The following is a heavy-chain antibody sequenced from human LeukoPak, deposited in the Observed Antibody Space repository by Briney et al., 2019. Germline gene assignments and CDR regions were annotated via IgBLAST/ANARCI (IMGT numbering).Heavy chain of an antibody. CDR1: GFTFSSYA. V-gene: IGHV3-30*04. Sequence: GGSLRLSCAASGFTFSSYAMHWVRQAPGKGLEWVAVISYDGSNKYYADSVKGRFTISRDNSKNTLYLQMNSLRAEDTAVYYCAREELGVYPLDYWGQGTLVTVSS. CDR2: ISYDGSNK. J-gene: IGHJ4*02. CDR3: AREELGVYPLDY. D-gene: IGHD3-16*01.